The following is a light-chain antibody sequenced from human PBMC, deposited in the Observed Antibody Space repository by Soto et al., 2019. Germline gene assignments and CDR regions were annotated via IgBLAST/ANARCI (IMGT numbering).Light chain of an antibody. CDR3: QQYGSLWT. V-gene: IGKV3-20*01. Sequence: EIVLTQSPGTLSLSPGERATLSCRASQSVSSSYLAWYQQKPGQAPRLLIYGASGRATGIPDRFSGSGSGTDFTLTISRLEPEDFAVYYCQQYGSLWTFGQGTKVEIK. J-gene: IGKJ1*01. CDR2: GAS. CDR1: QSVSSSY.